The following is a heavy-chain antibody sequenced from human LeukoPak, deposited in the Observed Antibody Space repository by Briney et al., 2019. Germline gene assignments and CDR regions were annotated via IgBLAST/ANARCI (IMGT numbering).Heavy chain of an antibody. J-gene: IGHJ4*02. D-gene: IGHD6-19*01. Sequence: PGGSLRLSCAASGFSFSNYAMSWVRQAPGKGLEWVSSISSSSSYIYYADSVKGRFTISRDNAKNSLYLQMNSLRAEDTAVYYCAREVPGIAVAGIFDYWGQGTLVTVSS. CDR1: GFSFSNYA. CDR3: AREVPGIAVAGIFDY. V-gene: IGHV3-21*01. CDR2: ISSSSSYI.